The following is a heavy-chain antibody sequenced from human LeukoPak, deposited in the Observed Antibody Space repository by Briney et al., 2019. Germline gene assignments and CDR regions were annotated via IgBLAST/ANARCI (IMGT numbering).Heavy chain of an antibody. D-gene: IGHD2-2*01. Sequence: ASVKVSCKASGYTFTSYGISWVRQAPGQGLEWMGWISAYNGNTNYAQKLQGRVTMTTDTSTSTAYMELRSLRSDDTAVYYCARRKGVVARDYYYYYMDVWGKGTTVTISS. CDR3: ARRKGVVARDYYYYYMDV. V-gene: IGHV1-18*01. CDR2: ISAYNGNT. J-gene: IGHJ6*03. CDR1: GYTFTSYG.